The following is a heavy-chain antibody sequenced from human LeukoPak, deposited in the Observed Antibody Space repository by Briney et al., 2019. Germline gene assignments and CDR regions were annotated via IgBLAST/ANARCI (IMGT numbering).Heavy chain of an antibody. CDR2: FSDVT. Sequence: PGGSLRLSCAASGFTFSDHAMSWVRQAPGKGLEWVSSFSDVTYYADSVKGRFTISRDNSKNTLSLQMNNLRVEDTAVYYCTKRPAGAKGYFEYWGQGTLVTVSS. V-gene: IGHV3-23*01. CDR3: TKRPAGAKGYFEY. D-gene: IGHD4/OR15-4a*01. CDR1: GFTFSDHA. J-gene: IGHJ4*02.